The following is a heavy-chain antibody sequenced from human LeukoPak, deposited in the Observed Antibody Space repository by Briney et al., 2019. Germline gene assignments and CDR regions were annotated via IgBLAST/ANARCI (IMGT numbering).Heavy chain of an antibody. V-gene: IGHV3-23*01. Sequence: LTGGPLRLSCTASGFTFSTNWMSWVRQAPGEGLEWVSDISGSGGSTYYADCVKGRFTISRDNSKNTLYLQMNSLRAEDTAVYYCAKIRGVYATAFDYWGQGTLVTVSS. J-gene: IGHJ4*02. CDR3: AKIRGVYATAFDY. CDR1: GFTFSTNW. D-gene: IGHD2-8*01. CDR2: ISGSGGST.